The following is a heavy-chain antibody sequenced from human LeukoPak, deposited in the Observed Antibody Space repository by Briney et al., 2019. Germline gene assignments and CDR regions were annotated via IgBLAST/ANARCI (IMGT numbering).Heavy chain of an antibody. CDR1: GGSISSYY. J-gene: IGHJ4*01. CDR3: TSPAHDFDLWSGYYSL. D-gene: IGHD3-3*01. CDR2: IRSKAHSGET. V-gene: IGHV3-73*01. Sequence: ETLSLTCTVSGGSISSYYWSWIRQPPGKGLEWVGRIRSKAHSGETRYADSVKGRFTISRDDSKDTSYLQMNSLRPEDTALYYCTSPAHDFDLWSGYYSLWGHGTQVIVSS.